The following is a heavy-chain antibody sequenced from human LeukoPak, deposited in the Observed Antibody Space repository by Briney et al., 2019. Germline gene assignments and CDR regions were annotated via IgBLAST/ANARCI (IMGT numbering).Heavy chain of an antibody. D-gene: IGHD4-17*01. Sequence: SETLSLTCAVYGGSFSGYYWSWIRQPAGKGLEWIGRIYSSGSTNYNPSLKSRVTMSVDTSKNQFSLKLSSVTAADTAVYYCARVGYGDYYFDYWGQGTPVTVSS. J-gene: IGHJ4*02. CDR3: ARVGYGDYYFDY. CDR2: IYSSGST. V-gene: IGHV4-59*10. CDR1: GGSFSGYY.